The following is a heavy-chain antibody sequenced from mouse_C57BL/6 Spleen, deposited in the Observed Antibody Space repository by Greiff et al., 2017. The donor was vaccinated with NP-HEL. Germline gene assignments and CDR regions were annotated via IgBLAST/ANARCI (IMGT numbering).Heavy chain of an antibody. CDR3: ARQLRLHYAMDY. J-gene: IGHJ4*01. V-gene: IGHV1-54*01. D-gene: IGHD3-2*02. CDR1: GYAFTNYL. CDR2: INPGSGGT. Sequence: QVQLQQSGAELVRPGTSVKVSCKASGYAFTNYLIEWVKQRPGQGLEWIGVINPGSGGTNYNEKFKGKATLTADKSSSTAYMQLSSLTSEDSAVYFCARQLRLHYAMDYWGQGTSVTVSS.